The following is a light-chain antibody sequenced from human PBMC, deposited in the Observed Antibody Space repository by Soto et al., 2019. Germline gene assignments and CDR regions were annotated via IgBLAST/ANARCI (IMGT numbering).Light chain of an antibody. V-gene: IGKV1-5*03. CDR1: QSISNW. CDR3: QQYNNYGVT. Sequence: DIQMTQSPSTLSASVGDRVNITCRASQSISNWLAWYRQKPGKAPELLIYEASNLQSGVPSKFSGSGSGTEFTLTISNLQPEDSATYHCQQYNNYGVTFGQGTKLEI. J-gene: IGKJ2*01. CDR2: EAS.